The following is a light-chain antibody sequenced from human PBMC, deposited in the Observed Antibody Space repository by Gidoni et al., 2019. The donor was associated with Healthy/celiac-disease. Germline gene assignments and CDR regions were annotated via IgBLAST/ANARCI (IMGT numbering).Light chain of an antibody. CDR3: QQYNSYSST. CDR1: QSISSW. Sequence: DLQMNHSPSTLSASVGDRVTITCRASQSISSWLAWYQQKPGKAPKLLIYKASSLESGVPSRFSGSGSGTEFTLTISSLQPDDFATYYCQQYNSYSSTFGQGTKVEIK. V-gene: IGKV1-5*03. CDR2: KAS. J-gene: IGKJ1*01.